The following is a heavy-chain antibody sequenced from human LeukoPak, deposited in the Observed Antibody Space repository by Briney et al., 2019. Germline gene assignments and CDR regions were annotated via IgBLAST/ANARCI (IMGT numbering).Heavy chain of an antibody. CDR1: GYTFTDYY. Sequence: ASVKVSCKASGYTFTDYYMHWVRQAPGQGLEWMGIINPSGGSTSYAQKFQGRVTMTRDTSTSTVYMELSSLRSEDTAVYYCARTDYYDSSGYLPGAFDIWGQGTMVTVSS. CDR2: INPSGGST. J-gene: IGHJ3*02. V-gene: IGHV1-46*01. CDR3: ARTDYYDSSGYLPGAFDI. D-gene: IGHD3-22*01.